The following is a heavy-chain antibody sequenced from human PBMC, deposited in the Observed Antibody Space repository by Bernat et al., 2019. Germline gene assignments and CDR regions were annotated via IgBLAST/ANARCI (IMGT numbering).Heavy chain of an antibody. J-gene: IGHJ5*02. CDR2: INPNSGGT. V-gene: IGHV1-2*06. CDR3: ARDQIYYGGNVGYNWFDP. Sequence: QVQLVQSGAEVKKPGASVKVSCKASGYTFTGYYMHWVRQAPGQGLEWMGRINPNSGGTNYAQKFQGRVTMTRDTAISTAYMELSRLRSDDTAVYYCARDQIYYGGNVGYNWFDPWGQGTLVTVSS. CDR1: GYTFTGYY. D-gene: IGHD3-10*01.